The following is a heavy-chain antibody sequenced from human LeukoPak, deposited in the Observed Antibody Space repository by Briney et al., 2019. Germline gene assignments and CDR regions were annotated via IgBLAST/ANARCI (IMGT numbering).Heavy chain of an antibody. CDR3: ARQKAAGVYWYFDL. CDR1: GFTFSSYSMN. V-gene: IGHV4-39*01. Sequence: PGGSLRLSCAASGFTFSSYSMNWVRQAPGKGLEWIGSIYYSGSTLSLKSRVTISVDTSKNQFSLKLSSVTAADTAVYYCARQKAAGVYWYFDLWGRGTLVTVSS. J-gene: IGHJ2*01. D-gene: IGHD3-10*01. CDR2: IYYSGST.